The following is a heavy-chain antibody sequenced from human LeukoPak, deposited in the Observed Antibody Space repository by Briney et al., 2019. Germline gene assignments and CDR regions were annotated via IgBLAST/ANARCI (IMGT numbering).Heavy chain of an antibody. V-gene: IGHV5-51*01. D-gene: IGHD3-22*01. J-gene: IGHJ3*02. Sequence: GESLKISCKGSGYSLTSYWIGWVRQMPGKGLEWMGIIYPGDSDTRYSPSFQGQVTISADKSISTAYLQWSSLKASDTAMYCCAGYYDSSGYYPTGAFDIWGQGTMVTVSS. CDR1: GYSLTSYW. CDR2: IYPGDSDT. CDR3: AGYYDSSGYYPTGAFDI.